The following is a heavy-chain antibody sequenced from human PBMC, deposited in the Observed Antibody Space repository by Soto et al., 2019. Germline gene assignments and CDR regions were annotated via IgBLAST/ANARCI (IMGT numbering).Heavy chain of an antibody. J-gene: IGHJ1*01. CDR1: GGSFSGYY. V-gene: IGHV4-34*01. CDR3: VRLAYSGYLQT. D-gene: IGHD1-26*01. CDR2: NNHSGST. Sequence: PSETLSLTCAVYGGSFSGYYWSWIRQPPGKGLEWIGENNHSGSTNYNPSLKSRVTISVDMSKNQFSLKLTSVTAADTAVYHCVRLAYSGYLQTWGQGSLVTVSS.